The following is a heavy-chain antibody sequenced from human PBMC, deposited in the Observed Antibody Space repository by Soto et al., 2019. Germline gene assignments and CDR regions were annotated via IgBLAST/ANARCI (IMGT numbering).Heavy chain of an antibody. CDR1: GFTFITYD. CDR2: SRGSDGST. CDR3: VKGNWGDY. Sequence: EVQLLESGGGSVQPGGSLRLSCAASGFTFITYDMTWVRQAPGKGLEWVSVSRGSDGSTYYADSVKGRFTISRDNSKNTVSRQMNSLRADATAIYYCVKGNWGDYWAQGTLVTVSS. J-gene: IGHJ4*02. D-gene: IGHD7-27*01. V-gene: IGHV3-23*01.